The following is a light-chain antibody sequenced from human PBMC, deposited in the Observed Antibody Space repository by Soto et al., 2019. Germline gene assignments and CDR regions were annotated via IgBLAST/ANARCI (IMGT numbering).Light chain of an antibody. CDR3: QQLNSYPPL. J-gene: IGKJ5*01. Sequence: DLQLTQSPSFLSASVGDRVTITCWASQGISSYLAWYQQKPGKAPKLLIYAASTLQSGVPSRFSGSGSGTEFTLTISSLQPEDFATYYCQQLNSYPPLFGQGTRLEIK. V-gene: IGKV1-9*01. CDR2: AAS. CDR1: QGISSY.